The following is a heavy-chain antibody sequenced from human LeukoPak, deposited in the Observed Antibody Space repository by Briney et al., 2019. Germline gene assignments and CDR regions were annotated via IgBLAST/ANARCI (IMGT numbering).Heavy chain of an antibody. Sequence: SQTLSLTCSVSGGSIGSGIYSWRWIRQPPGKGLEWIGYIFHTGSTSYNPSLKSRVTISVDTSKNQFSLKLSSVTAADTAVYYCVRDGDYYDSGGYGNIWGQGTLVTVSS. D-gene: IGHD3-22*01. J-gene: IGHJ4*02. CDR3: VRDGDYYDSGGYGNI. V-gene: IGHV4-30-2*01. CDR2: IFHTGST. CDR1: GGSIGSGIYS.